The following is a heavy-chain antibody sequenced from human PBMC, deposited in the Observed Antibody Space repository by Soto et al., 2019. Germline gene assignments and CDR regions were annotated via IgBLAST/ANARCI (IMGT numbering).Heavy chain of an antibody. CDR1: GFTFSSYG. V-gene: IGHV3-30*03. CDR2: ISYDGSNK. Sequence: GGSLRLACAASGFTFSSYGMHWVRQAPGKGLEWVAVISYDGSNKYYADSVKGRFTISRDNSKNTLYLQMNSLRAEDTAVYYCASPGPDSSGWHSSAFDIWGQGTMVTVSS. D-gene: IGHD6-19*01. J-gene: IGHJ3*02. CDR3: ASPGPDSSGWHSSAFDI.